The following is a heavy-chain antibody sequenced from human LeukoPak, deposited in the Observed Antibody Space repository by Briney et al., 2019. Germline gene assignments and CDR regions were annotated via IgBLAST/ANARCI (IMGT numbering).Heavy chain of an antibody. J-gene: IGHJ4*02. D-gene: IGHD7-27*01. V-gene: IGHV3-7*01. CDR2: IKQDGSEK. CDR3: ARVGSTPGDYYFDY. CDR1: GFTFSSYW. Sequence: GWSLTLSCAASGFTFSSYWMSWVRQAPGKGLEWVANIKQDGSEKYYVDSVKGRFTISRDNAKNSLYLKMNSLSAEDTAVYYCARVGSTPGDYYFDYWGQGTLVTVSS.